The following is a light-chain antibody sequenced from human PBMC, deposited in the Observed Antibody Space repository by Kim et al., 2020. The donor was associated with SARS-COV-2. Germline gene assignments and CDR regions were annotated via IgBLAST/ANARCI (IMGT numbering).Light chain of an antibody. CDR3: HSRDSSDNHL. Sequence: SSELTQDPAVSVALGQTVRITCQGDSLRRCYASWYQQKSGQAPVLVIYGKNNRPSGIPDRVSGSSSGNTASLTITGAQAEDEADYYCHSRDSSDNHLFGGGTQLTVL. V-gene: IGLV3-19*01. J-gene: IGLJ3*02. CDR1: SLRRCY. CDR2: GKN.